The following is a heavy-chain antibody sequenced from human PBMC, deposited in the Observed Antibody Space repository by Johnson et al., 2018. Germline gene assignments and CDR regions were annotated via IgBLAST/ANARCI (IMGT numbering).Heavy chain of an antibody. V-gene: IGHV1-8*01. CDR3: ARAVVVVPAAIGSYYCYYMDV. D-gene: IGHD2-2*01. CDR2: MNPNSGNT. J-gene: IGHJ6*03. CDR1: GYTFTSYD. Sequence: QVQLVQSGADVKKPGASVKVSCKASGYTFTSYDINWVRQATGQGLEWMGWMNPNSGNTGYAQKFQGRVTMTRNTSISKAYMELSSLGSEDPAVYYCARAVVVVPAAIGSYYCYYMDVWGKGTTVTVSS.